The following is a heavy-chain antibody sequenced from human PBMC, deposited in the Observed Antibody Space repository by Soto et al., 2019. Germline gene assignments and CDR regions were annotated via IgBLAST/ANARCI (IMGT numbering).Heavy chain of an antibody. J-gene: IGHJ3*02. V-gene: IGHV2-5*02. CDR2: VFCDDDK. CDR3: AHSSADGSFDI. CDR1: GFSLSASGVG. D-gene: IGHD3-10*01. Sequence: QITMRESGPTLVKPTQTLTLTCSISGFSLSASGVGVGWIRQPPGKALEWLALVFCDDDKFYSTTLQSRLTITKDTSRHQVVLTVTNMDPVYTATYYCAHSSADGSFDIWGQGTMVTVSS.